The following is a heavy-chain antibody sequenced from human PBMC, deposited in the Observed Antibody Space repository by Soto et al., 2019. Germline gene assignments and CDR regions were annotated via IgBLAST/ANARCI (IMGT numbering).Heavy chain of an antibody. CDR1: GFTFSSYS. V-gene: IGHV3-21*01. J-gene: IGHJ2*01. Sequence: EVQLVESGGGLVKPGGSLRLSCAASGFTFSSYSMNGVRQAPGKGLEWVSSISSSSSYIYYADSVKGRFTISRDNAKNSLYLQMNSLRAEDTAVSYCARPPVGRHWYFDLWGRGHLVTVSS. D-gene: IGHD3-10*01. CDR3: ARPPVGRHWYFDL. CDR2: ISSSSSYI.